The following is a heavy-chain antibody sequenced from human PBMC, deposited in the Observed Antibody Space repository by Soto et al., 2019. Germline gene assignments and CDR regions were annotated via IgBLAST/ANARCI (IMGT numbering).Heavy chain of an antibody. Sequence: LRLSCVGSGFTFSSFEMNWVRQTPGKGLEWLSYIGRSGETIYYADSVKGRFTISRDNAKSSLFLQMNGLRDEDTGIYYCARDSRGGAARRPTFYYWGRGTRVTVSS. D-gene: IGHD6-6*01. V-gene: IGHV3-48*03. J-gene: IGHJ4*02. CDR2: IGRSGETI. CDR3: ARDSRGGAARRPTFYY. CDR1: GFTFSSFE.